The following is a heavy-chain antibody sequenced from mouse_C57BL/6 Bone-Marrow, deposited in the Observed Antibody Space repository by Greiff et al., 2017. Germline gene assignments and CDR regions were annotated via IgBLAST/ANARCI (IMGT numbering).Heavy chain of an antibody. D-gene: IGHD1-1*01. CDR2: IWSGGST. Sequence: QVQLQQSGPGLVQPSQSLSITCTVSGFSLTSYGVHWVRQSPGKGLEWLGVIWSGGSTDYNAAFISRLSISKDNSKSQVFFKMNSLQADDTAIYYCARYGSSSPWFAYWGQGTLVTVSA. J-gene: IGHJ3*01. CDR1: GFSLTSYG. V-gene: IGHV2-2*01. CDR3: ARYGSSSPWFAY.